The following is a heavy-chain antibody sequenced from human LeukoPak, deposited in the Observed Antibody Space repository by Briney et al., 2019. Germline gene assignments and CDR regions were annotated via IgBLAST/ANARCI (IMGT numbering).Heavy chain of an antibody. CDR3: ARRVRGVNDAFDI. Sequence: GESLKISCKGSGYSFTSYWIGWVRQMPGKGLEWMGIIYPGDSDTRYSPSFQGQVTISADKPISTAYLQWSSLKASDTAMYYCARRVRGVNDAFDIWGQGTMVTVSS. D-gene: IGHD3-10*01. J-gene: IGHJ3*02. CDR1: GYSFTSYW. CDR2: IYPGDSDT. V-gene: IGHV5-51*01.